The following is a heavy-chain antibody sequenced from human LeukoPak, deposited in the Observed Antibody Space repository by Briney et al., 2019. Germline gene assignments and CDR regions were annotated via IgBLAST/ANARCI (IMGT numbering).Heavy chain of an antibody. CDR2: IYYSGST. D-gene: IGHD3-10*01. CDR1: GGSISSYY. J-gene: IGHJ4*02. V-gene: IGHV4-59*12. Sequence: SETLSLTCTVSGGSISSYYWSWIRQPPGKGLEWIGYIYYSGSTNYNPSLKSRVTISVDTSKNQFSLKLSSVTAADTAVYYCARGSGGHYYGSGSPDYWGQGTLVTVSS. CDR3: ARGSGGHYYGSGSPDY.